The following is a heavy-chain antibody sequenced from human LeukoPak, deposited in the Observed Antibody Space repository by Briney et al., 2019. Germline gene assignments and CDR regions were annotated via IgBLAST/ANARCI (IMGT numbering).Heavy chain of an antibody. CDR3: TTDPTPLRYFEPHDY. Sequence: PGGSLRLSCAASGFTFSNAWMSWVRQAPGKGLEWVGRIKSKTDGGTTDYAAPVKGRFTISRDDSKNTLYLQMNSLKTEDTAVYYCTTDPTPLRYFEPHDYWGQGTLVTVSS. V-gene: IGHV3-15*01. CDR2: IKSKTDGGTT. CDR1: GFTFSNAW. D-gene: IGHD3-9*01. J-gene: IGHJ4*02.